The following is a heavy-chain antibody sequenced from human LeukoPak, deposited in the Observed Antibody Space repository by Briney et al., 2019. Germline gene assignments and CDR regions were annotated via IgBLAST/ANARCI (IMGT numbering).Heavy chain of an antibody. CDR2: IYYSGTT. Sequence: SETLSLTCTVSGGSISSSDYYWGWIRQPPGKGLEWIASIYYSGTTHYNPSHQSRVTMSVDTSKNQFSLKLSSVTAADTAVYYCAGDRGLYYGMDVWGQGTTVTVSS. CDR3: AGDRGLYYGMDV. V-gene: IGHV4-39*01. CDR1: GGSISSSDYY. D-gene: IGHD1-14*01. J-gene: IGHJ6*02.